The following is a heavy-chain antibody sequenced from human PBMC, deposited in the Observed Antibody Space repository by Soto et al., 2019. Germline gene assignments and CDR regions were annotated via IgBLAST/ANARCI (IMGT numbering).Heavy chain of an antibody. Sequence: EVQLLESGGGLVQPGGSLRLSCAASGFSFSAYAMNWVRQAPGKGLQWVSGLVGSGADKNYADSVRGRFTVSRDNSKNTLYLQMNSLRDEDTAVYYCAKDLIAGNGVWEAFDRWGRGTKVTVSS. CDR3: AKDLIAGNGVWEAFDR. CDR1: GFSFSAYA. J-gene: IGHJ3*02. V-gene: IGHV3-23*01. CDR2: LVGSGADK. D-gene: IGHD2-8*01.